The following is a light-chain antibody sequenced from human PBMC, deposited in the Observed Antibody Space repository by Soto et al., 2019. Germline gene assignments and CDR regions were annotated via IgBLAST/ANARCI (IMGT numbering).Light chain of an antibody. V-gene: IGLV2-14*01. Sequence: QSALTPPSSLSGSPGQSITISCTGTSSDVGGYNYVSWYQQHPGKAPKLMIYEVSNRPSGVSNRFSGSKSGNTASLTISGLQAEDEADYYCSSYTSSSTLYVFGTGTKV. CDR2: EVS. J-gene: IGLJ1*01. CDR3: SSYTSSSTLYV. CDR1: SSDVGGYNY.